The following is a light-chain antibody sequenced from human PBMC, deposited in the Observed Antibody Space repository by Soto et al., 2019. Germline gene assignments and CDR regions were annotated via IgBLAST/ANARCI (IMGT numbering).Light chain of an antibody. CDR3: QQYGSSPWP. Sequence: EVVLTQSSGTLSLSPGERATLSCRASRNINGNYLGWYQLKRGQAPRLLIYGTSTRATGIPDRFSGSGSGTDFTLTISRLEPEDFAVYYCQQYGSSPWPFGQGTKVEIK. V-gene: IGKV3-20*01. J-gene: IGKJ1*01. CDR2: GTS. CDR1: RNINGNY.